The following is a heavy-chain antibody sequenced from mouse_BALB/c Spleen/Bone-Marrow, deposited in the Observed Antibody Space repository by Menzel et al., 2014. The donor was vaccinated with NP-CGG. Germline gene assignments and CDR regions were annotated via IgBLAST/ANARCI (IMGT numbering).Heavy chain of an antibody. J-gene: IGHJ3*01. CDR1: GFDFSRYW. CDR3: ARLGYYGSFTY. CDR2: INPDSYTI. D-gene: IGHD1-2*01. Sequence: EVNVVESGGGLVQPGGSLKLSCAASGFDFSRYWMSWVRQAPGKGLEWIGEINPDSYTINYTPSLKDKFIISRDNAKNTLYLQMSKVRSEDTALYYCARLGYYGSFTYWGQGTLVTVSA. V-gene: IGHV4-1*02.